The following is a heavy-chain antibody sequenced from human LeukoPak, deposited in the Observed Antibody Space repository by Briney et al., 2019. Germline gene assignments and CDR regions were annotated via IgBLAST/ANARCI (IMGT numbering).Heavy chain of an antibody. D-gene: IGHD5-24*01. V-gene: IGHV3-21*04. J-gene: IGHJ3*02. CDR1: GFTFSSYS. Sequence: GGSLRLSCAVSGFTFSSYSMNWVRQAPGKGLEWVSSISSSSSYIYYADSVKGRFTISRDNAKNSLYLQMNSLRAEDTAVYYCARDRMATIDSFDIWGQGTMVTVSS. CDR3: ARDRMATIDSFDI. CDR2: ISSSSSYI.